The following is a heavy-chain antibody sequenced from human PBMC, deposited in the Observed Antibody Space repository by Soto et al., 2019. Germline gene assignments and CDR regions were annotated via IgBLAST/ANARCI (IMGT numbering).Heavy chain of an antibody. D-gene: IGHD3-22*01. Sequence: VQLVESGGGPVRPGGSLKLSCAASGFNFITYSLSWVRQAPGKGVEWVASISSSAVYIDYADSVKGRFTISRDNANNSLYLQMNSLRAEDTATYYCVRDGLDYYDTERLYFDNWGQGTLVTVSS. CDR2: ISSSAVYI. J-gene: IGHJ4*02. CDR1: GFNFITYS. CDR3: VRDGLDYYDTERLYFDN. V-gene: IGHV3-21*01.